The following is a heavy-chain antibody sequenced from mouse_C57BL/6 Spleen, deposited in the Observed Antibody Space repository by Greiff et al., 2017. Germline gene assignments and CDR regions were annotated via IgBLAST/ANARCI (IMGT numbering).Heavy chain of an antibody. CDR3: ASHYDWFAY. V-gene: IGHV5-17*01. J-gene: IGHJ3*01. CDR1: GFTFSDYG. D-gene: IGHD2-4*01. Sequence: EVKVVESGGGLVKPGGSLKLSCAASGFTFSDYGMHWVRQAPEKGLEWVAYISSGSSTIYYADTVKGRFTISRDNAKNTLFLQMTSLRSEDTAMYYCASHYDWFAYWGQGTLVTVSA. CDR2: ISSGSSTI.